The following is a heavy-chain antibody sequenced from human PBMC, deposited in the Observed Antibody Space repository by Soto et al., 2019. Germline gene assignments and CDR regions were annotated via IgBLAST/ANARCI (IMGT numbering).Heavy chain of an antibody. D-gene: IGHD3-16*01. V-gene: IGHV3-21*01. CDR1: GFTFSNYN. CDR2: ISNSSTYI. J-gene: IGHJ3*01. Sequence: EVQLVESGGGLVKPGGSLRLSCAASGFTFSNYNMNWVRQAPGKGLEGVSSISNSSTYIYYADSVKGRFTISRDNAKKSRFLQMNSLRGEDSAVYYCARDREGVGAGLFWGPGTMVTVSS. CDR3: ARDREGVGAGLF.